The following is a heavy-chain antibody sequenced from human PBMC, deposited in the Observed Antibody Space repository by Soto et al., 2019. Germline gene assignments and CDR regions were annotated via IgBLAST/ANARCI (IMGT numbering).Heavy chain of an antibody. D-gene: IGHD3-10*01. J-gene: IGHJ4*02. Sequence: GGSLRLSCAASGFTFSSYSMTWVRQAPGKGLEWVSGFRTSGDGGTTYYADSVKGRFTISRDNSKNMLFLQMNSLRAEDTAIYYCAKKVNSGPGSQYFDYWGQGTLVTVSS. CDR3: AKKVNSGPGSQYFDY. CDR2: FRTSGDGGTT. CDR1: GFTFSSYS. V-gene: IGHV3-23*01.